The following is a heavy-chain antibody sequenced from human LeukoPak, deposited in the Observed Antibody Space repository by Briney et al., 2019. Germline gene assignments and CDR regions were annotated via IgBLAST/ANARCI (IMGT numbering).Heavy chain of an antibody. Sequence: SETLSLTCTVSGGSISSGNYYWSWIRQPAGRGLEWIGRIYTSGSTNYNPSLKSRVTISVDTSKNQFSLKLSSVTAADTAVYYCARDRIAAAHDAFDIWGQGTMVTVSS. CDR2: IYTSGST. D-gene: IGHD6-13*01. CDR3: ARDRIAAAHDAFDI. J-gene: IGHJ3*02. V-gene: IGHV4-61*02. CDR1: GGSISSGNYY.